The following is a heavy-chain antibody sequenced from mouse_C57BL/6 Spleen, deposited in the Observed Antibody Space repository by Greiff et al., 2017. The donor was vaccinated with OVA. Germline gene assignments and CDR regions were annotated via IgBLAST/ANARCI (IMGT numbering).Heavy chain of an antibody. CDR1: GYTFTDYN. CDR2: INPNNGGT. Sequence: EVQLQQSGPELVKPGASVKIPCKASGYTFTDYNMDWVKQSHGKSLEWIGDINPNNGGTFYNQKFTGKATLTVDKSSSTAYMELRSLTSEDTAVYYCARLELGRFAYWGQGTLVTVSA. J-gene: IGHJ3*01. V-gene: IGHV1-18*01. D-gene: IGHD4-1*01. CDR3: ARLELGRFAY.